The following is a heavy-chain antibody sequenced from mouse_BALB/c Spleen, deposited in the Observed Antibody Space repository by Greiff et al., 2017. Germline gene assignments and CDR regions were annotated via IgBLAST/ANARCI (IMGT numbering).Heavy chain of an antibody. J-gene: IGHJ4*01. D-gene: IGHD1-1*01. CDR3: TREGDYYYGSREYYYAMDY. CDR1: GYTFTSYW. Sequence: QVQLQQSGAELVKPGASVKLSCKASGYTFTSYWMHWVKQRPGRGLEWIGRIDPNSGGTKYNEKFKSKATLTVDKPSSTAYMQLSSLTSEDSAVYYCTREGDYYYGSREYYYAMDYWGQGTSVTVSS. V-gene: IGHV1-62-3*01. CDR2: IDPNSGGT.